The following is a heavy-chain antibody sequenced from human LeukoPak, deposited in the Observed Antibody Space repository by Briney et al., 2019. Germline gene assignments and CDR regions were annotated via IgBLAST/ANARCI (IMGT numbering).Heavy chain of an antibody. Sequence: SETLSLTCTVSGDSISTYYWSWIRQPPGKGLEWIGYIDYSGSINYNPSLKSRLTISVDTSKNHFSLNLSSVTAADTAVYYCARDKSSSREAFDPWGQGALVTVSS. CDR3: ARDKSSSREAFDP. CDR1: GDSISTYY. CDR2: IDYSGSI. D-gene: IGHD6-13*01. V-gene: IGHV4-59*01. J-gene: IGHJ5*02.